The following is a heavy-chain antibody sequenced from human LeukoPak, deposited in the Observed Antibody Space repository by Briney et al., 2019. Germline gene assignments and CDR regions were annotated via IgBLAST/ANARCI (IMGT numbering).Heavy chain of an antibody. Sequence: PSETLSLTCTVSGGSISSSSYYWGWIRQPPGKGLEWIGGIYYSGSTYYNPSLKSRVTISVDTSKNQFSLKLSSVTAADTAVYYCARLAKVGATNNDYWGQGTLVTVSS. CDR3: ARLAKVGATNNDY. V-gene: IGHV4-39*01. J-gene: IGHJ4*02. CDR1: GGSISSSSYY. D-gene: IGHD1-26*01. CDR2: IYYSGST.